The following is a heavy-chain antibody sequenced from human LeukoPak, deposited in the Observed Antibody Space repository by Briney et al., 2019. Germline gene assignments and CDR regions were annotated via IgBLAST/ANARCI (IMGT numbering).Heavy chain of an antibody. D-gene: IGHD1-26*01. V-gene: IGHV1-69*06. Sequence: GASVKVSCKASGGTFSSYAISWVRQAPGQGLEWMGGIIPIFGTANYAQKFQGRVTITADKSTSTAYMELSSLRAEDTAVYYCARASDEWELLTPPHDYWGQGTLVTVSS. CDR2: IIPIFGTA. CDR3: ARASDEWELLTPPHDY. CDR1: GGTFSSYA. J-gene: IGHJ4*02.